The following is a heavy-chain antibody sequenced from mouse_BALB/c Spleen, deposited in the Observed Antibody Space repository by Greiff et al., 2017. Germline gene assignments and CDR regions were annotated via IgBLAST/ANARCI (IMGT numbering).Heavy chain of an antibody. CDR3: ASGTPYYAMDY. V-gene: IGHV5-9-3*01. CDR1: GFTFSSYA. D-gene: IGHD4-1*01. J-gene: IGHJ4*01. Sequence: EVKLMESGGGLVKPGGSLKLSCAASGFTFSSYAMSWVRQTPEKRLEWVATISSGGSYTYYPDSVKGRFTISRDNAKNTLYLQMSSLRSEDTAMYYCASGTPYYAMDYWGQGTSVTVSS. CDR2: ISSGGSYT.